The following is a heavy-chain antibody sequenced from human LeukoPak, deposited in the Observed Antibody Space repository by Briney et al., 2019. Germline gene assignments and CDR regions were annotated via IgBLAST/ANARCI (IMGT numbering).Heavy chain of an antibody. J-gene: IGHJ5*02. V-gene: IGHV3-7*01. CDR1: GFTFDNYW. D-gene: IGHD3-22*01. CDR3: ASYDTSTGWLDP. Sequence: GGSLRLSCAASGFTFDNYWMSWVHQAPGKGLEWVANIKQDGSEKYYVDSVKGRFTISRDNAKNSLCLQMNSLRAEDTAVYYCASYDTSTGWLDPWGQGTLVTVSS. CDR2: IKQDGSEK.